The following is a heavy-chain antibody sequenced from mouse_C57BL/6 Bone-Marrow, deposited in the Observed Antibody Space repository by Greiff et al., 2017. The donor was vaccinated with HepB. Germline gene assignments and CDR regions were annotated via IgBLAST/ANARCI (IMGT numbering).Heavy chain of an antibody. CDR1: GYAFTNYL. J-gene: IGHJ4*01. V-gene: IGHV1-54*01. Sequence: VQLQESGAELVRPGTSVKVSCKASGYAFTNYLIEWVKQRPGQGLEWIGVINPGSGGTNYNEKFKGKATLTADKSSSTAYMQLSSLTSEDSAVYFCARSPLYYGNSYYAMDYWGKGTSVTVSS. CDR2: INPGSGGT. CDR3: ARSPLYYGNSYYAMDY. D-gene: IGHD2-1*01.